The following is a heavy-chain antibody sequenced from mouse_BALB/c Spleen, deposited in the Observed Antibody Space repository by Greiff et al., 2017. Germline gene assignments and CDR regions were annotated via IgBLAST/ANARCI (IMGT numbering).Heavy chain of an antibody. CDR2: IWWNDDK. CDR1: GFSLSTSGMS. Sequence: QVTLNVSGPGILQPSQTLSLTCSFSGFSLSTSGMSVGWIRQPSGKGLEWLAHIWWNDDKYYNPALKSRLTISKDTSNNQVFLKIASVVTADTATYYCARIYGTGAMDYWGQGTSVTVSS. CDR3: ARIYGTGAMDY. J-gene: IGHJ4*01. D-gene: IGHD1-1*01. V-gene: IGHV8-8*01.